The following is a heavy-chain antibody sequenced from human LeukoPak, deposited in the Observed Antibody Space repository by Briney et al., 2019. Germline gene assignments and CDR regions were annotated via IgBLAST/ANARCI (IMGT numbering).Heavy chain of an antibody. D-gene: IGHD3-3*01. CDR1: GFTFSDYY. CDR2: IGSSGSTI. J-gene: IGHJ4*02. Sequence: PGGSLRLSCAASGFTFSDYYMSWIRQAPGKGLEWVSYIGSSGSTIYYADSVKGRFTISRDNAKNSLYLQMNSLRAEDTAVYYCARDPFPYDFWSGYLYYWGQGTLVTVSS. CDR3: ARDPFPYDFWSGYLYY. V-gene: IGHV3-11*01.